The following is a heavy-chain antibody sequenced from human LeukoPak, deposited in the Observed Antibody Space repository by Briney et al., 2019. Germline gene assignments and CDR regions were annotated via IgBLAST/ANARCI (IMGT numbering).Heavy chain of an antibody. V-gene: IGHV4-59*08. J-gene: IGHJ3*02. CDR2: IYYSGST. D-gene: IGHD3-10*01. Sequence: SETLSLTCTVSGGSISSYYWSWIRQPPGKGLESIGYIYYSGSTNYNPSLKSRVTISVDTSRNQFSLKLSSVTAADTAVYYCARRGPGGRAFDIWGQGTMVTVSS. CDR1: GGSISSYY. CDR3: ARRGPGGRAFDI.